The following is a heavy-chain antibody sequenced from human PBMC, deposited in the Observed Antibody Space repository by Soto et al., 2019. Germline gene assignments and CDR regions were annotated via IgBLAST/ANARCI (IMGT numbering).Heavy chain of an antibody. V-gene: IGHV3-30-3*01. J-gene: IGHJ4*02. CDR2: ISDDGSNK. D-gene: IGHD3-10*01. CDR3: ARDVTASGVTHFDY. Sequence: QVQLVESGGGVVQPGRSLRLSCAASGFTFGSFGLHWVRQAPGKGLEWLAIISDDGSNKYLADSVKGRFTISRDNSKNTLNMQMNSLRAEDTAMYYCARDVTASGVTHFDYGAKGTRFTVS. CDR1: GFTFGSFG.